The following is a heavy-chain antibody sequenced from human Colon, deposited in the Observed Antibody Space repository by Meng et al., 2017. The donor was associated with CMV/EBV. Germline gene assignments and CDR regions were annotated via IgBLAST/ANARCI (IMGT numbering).Heavy chain of an antibody. CDR1: GSPFNIHY. CDR2: MNPNGGDT. V-gene: IGHV1-2*02. D-gene: IGHD5/OR15-5a*01. Sequence: CSPSGSPFNIHYIHWVRPAPGRGLEWMGWMNPNGGDTNCARKFQDRVEMTRDTTVNTAYLDLTSLRSADTAVYYCATLSIYDSTISDFWGQGTLVTVSS. J-gene: IGHJ4*02. CDR3: ATLSIYDSTISDF.